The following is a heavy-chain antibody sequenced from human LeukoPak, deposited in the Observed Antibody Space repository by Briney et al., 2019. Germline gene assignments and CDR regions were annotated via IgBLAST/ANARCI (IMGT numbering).Heavy chain of an antibody. CDR1: GGSISSYY. V-gene: IGHV4-59*01. J-gene: IGHJ5*02. CDR2: IYYSGST. D-gene: IGHD6-19*01. CDR3: AHRIAVVGEGWFDP. Sequence: PSETLSLTCTVSGGSISSYYWSWIRQLPGKGLEWIGYIYYSGSTNYNPSLKSRVTISVDTSKNQFSLKLSSVTAADTAVYYCAHRIAVVGEGWFDPWGQGTLVTVSS.